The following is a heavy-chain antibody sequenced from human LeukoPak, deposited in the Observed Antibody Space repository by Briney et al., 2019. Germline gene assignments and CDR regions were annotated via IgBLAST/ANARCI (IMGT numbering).Heavy chain of an antibody. CDR3: AREGVEYYYDSSGYYPLGY. CDR2: INPSGGST. CDR1: GYTFTSYY. J-gene: IGHJ4*02. Sequence: ASVKASCKASGYTFTSYYMHWVRQAPGQGLEWMGIINPSGGSTSYAQKFQGRVTMTRDMSTSTVYMELSSLRSEDTAVYYCAREGVEYYYDSSGYYPLGYWGQGTLVTVSS. D-gene: IGHD3-22*01. V-gene: IGHV1-46*01.